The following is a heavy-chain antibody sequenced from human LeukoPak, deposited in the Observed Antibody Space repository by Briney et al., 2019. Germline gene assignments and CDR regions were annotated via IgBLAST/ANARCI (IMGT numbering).Heavy chain of an antibody. Sequence: PSETLSLTCTVCGGSISSGSYYWSWIRQPAGKGLEWIWRIYTSGSTNYNPSLKSRVTISVDTSKNQFSLKLSSVTAADTAVYYCARSYYYGSGDYGMDVWGQGTTVTVSS. CDR3: ARSYYYGSGDYGMDV. D-gene: IGHD3-10*01. CDR1: GGSISSGSYY. V-gene: IGHV4-61*02. CDR2: IYTSGST. J-gene: IGHJ6*02.